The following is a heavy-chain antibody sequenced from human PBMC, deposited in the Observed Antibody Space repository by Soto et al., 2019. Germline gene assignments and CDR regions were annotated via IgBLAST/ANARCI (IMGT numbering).Heavy chain of an antibody. CDR2: IYKSATT. Sequence: ASETLSLTCSVSGDSISNLDYFWAWIRQPPGQALEYIGYIYKSATTYYNPSFESRVAISVDTSKSQFSLNVTSVTAADTAVYFCARGRYCLTGRCFPNWFDSWGQGALVTVSS. CDR1: GDSISNLDYF. D-gene: IGHD7-27*01. CDR3: ARGRYCLTGRCFPNWFDS. V-gene: IGHV4-30-4*01. J-gene: IGHJ5*01.